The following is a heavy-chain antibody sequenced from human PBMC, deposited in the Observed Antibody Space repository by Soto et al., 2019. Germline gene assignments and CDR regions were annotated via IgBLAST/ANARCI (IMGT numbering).Heavy chain of an antibody. D-gene: IGHD6-19*01. V-gene: IGHV1-18*04. CDR1: GYTFTSYG. CDR3: ARDSEVIIAVAGTGVDY. J-gene: IGHJ4*02. CDR2: ISAYNGNT. Sequence: ASVKVSCKASGYTFTSYGISWVRQAPGQGLEWMGWISAYNGNTNYAQKLQGRVTMTTDTSTSTAYMELRSLRSDDTAVYYCARDSEVIIAVAGTGVDYWGQGTLVTVLL.